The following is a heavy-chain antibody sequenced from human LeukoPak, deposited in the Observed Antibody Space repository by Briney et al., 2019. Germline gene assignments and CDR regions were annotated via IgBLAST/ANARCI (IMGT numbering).Heavy chain of an antibody. J-gene: IGHJ4*02. CDR1: GYLSTRYG. V-gene: IGHV1-18*01. CDR3: ARAGRGTYYYFDV. CDR2: ISGSTGNT. D-gene: IGHD3-10*01. Sequence: AAVKDSCKASGYLSTRYGFLWVRQAPGHGLQWVGWISGSTGNTNYAQIVQGRVSMTTDTSTNTAYMELRSLTVDDTAVYYCARAGRGTYYYFDVWGQGTLVTVSS.